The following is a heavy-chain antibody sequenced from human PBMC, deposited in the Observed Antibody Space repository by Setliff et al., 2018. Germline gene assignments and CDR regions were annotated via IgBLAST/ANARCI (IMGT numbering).Heavy chain of an antibody. CDR3: TRSRGPRVVLAADFDF. CDR2: IIPIFGSA. J-gene: IGHJ4*02. Sequence: GASVKVSCKASGGTFSSYPFSWVRQAPGQGLEWMGGIIPIFGSANYAQKFRGRVTISADESTSTVYMDVSSLTSDDTAVYFCTRSRGPRVVLAADFDFWSQGTQVTVSS. D-gene: IGHD3-16*01. V-gene: IGHV1-69*13. CDR1: GGTFSSYP.